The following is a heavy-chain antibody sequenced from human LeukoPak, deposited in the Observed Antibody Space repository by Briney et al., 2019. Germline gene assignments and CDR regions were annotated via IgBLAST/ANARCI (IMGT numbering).Heavy chain of an antibody. CDR1: GGTFSSYA. Sequence: ASVKVSCKASGGTFSSYAISWVRQAPGQGLEWMGGIIPIFGTANYAQKFQGRVTITADESTSTAYMELSSLRSEDTAVYYCAGSAMVIGYYYYYGMDVWGQGATVTVSS. J-gene: IGHJ6*02. D-gene: IGHD5-18*01. CDR2: IIPIFGTA. V-gene: IGHV1-69*13. CDR3: AGSAMVIGYYYYYGMDV.